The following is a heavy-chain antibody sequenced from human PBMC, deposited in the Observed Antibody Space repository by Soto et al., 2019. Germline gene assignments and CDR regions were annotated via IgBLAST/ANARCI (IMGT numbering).Heavy chain of an antibody. J-gene: IGHJ4*02. V-gene: IGHV3-64*01. Sequence: PGGSLRLSCAASGFTFSSYAMHWVRQAPGKGLEYVSAISSNGGSTYYANSVKGRFTISRDNSKNTLYLQMGSLRAEDMAVYYCARIPGVPSVGFDWLLYGDYWGQGTLVTVSS. CDR1: GFTFSSYA. CDR3: ARIPGVPSVGFDWLLYGDY. D-gene: IGHD3-9*01. CDR2: ISSNGGST.